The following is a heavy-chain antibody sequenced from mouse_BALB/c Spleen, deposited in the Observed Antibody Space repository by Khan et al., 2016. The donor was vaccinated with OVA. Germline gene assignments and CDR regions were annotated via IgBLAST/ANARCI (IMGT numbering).Heavy chain of an antibody. CDR3: ARDGSRYNYAMDY. V-gene: IGHV3-2*02. CDR1: GYSITSDYA. CDR2: ISYSGST. J-gene: IGHJ4*01. Sequence: VQLQQSGPGLVKPSQSLSLTCTVTGYSITSDYAWNWIRQFPGNKLEWMGYISYSGSTNYNTSLKSRISITRDTSKNQFFLQLNSVTTEDTATYYCARDGSRYNYAMDYWGQGTSVTVSS. D-gene: IGHD2-3*01.